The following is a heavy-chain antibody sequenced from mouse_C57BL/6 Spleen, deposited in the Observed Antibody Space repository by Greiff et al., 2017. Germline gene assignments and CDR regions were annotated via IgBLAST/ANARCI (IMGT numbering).Heavy chain of an antibody. CDR3: ARRYLYYFDY. Sequence: QVQLQQSGPELVKPGASVKISCKASGYAFSSSWMNWVKQRPGKGLEWIGRIYPGDGDTNYNGKFKGKATLTADKSSSTAYMQLSSLTSEDSAVYFCARRYLYYFDYWGQGTTLTVSS. J-gene: IGHJ2*01. CDR1: GYAFSSSW. V-gene: IGHV1-82*01. D-gene: IGHD5-1-1*01. CDR2: IYPGDGDT.